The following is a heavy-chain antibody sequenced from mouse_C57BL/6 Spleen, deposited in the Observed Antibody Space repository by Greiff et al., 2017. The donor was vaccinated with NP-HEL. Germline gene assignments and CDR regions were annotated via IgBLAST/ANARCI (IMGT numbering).Heavy chain of an antibody. CDR2: IDPETGGT. V-gene: IGHV1-15*01. J-gene: IGHJ3*01. D-gene: IGHD1-3*01. CDR1: GYTFTDYE. CDR3: TRKGYKIPFAY. Sequence: QVQLKESGAELVRPGASVTLSCKASGYTFTDYEMHWVKQTPVHGLEWIGAIDPETGGTAYNQKFKGKAILTADKSSSTAYMELRSLTSEDSAVYYCTRKGYKIPFAYWGQGTLVTVSA.